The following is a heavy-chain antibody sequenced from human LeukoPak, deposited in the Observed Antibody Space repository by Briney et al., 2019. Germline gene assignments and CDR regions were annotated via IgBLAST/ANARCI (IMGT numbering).Heavy chain of an antibody. CDR3: ARDGITIFGVVIS. D-gene: IGHD3-3*01. J-gene: IGHJ5*02. CDR2: ISSSSSTI. V-gene: IGHV3-48*04. CDR1: GFTFSSYS. Sequence: GGSLRLSCAASGFTFSSYSMNWVRQAPGKGLEWVSYISSSSSTIYYADFVKGRFTISRDNAKNSLFLQMNSLRAEDTAVYYCARDGITIFGVVISWGQGTLVTVSS.